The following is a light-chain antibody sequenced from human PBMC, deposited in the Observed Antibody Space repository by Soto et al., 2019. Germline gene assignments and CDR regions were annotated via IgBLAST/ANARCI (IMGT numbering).Light chain of an antibody. CDR1: SSDVGGYNY. V-gene: IGLV2-8*01. CDR2: EVS. J-gene: IGLJ2*01. CDR3: SSYAGSNKV. Sequence: QSALTQPPSASGSPGQSVTISCTGTSSDVGGYNYVSWYQQHPGKAPKLMIYEVSKRPSGVPDRFSGSKSGNTASLTVSWLQAEDEADYYCSSYAGSNKVLGGGTKLTVL.